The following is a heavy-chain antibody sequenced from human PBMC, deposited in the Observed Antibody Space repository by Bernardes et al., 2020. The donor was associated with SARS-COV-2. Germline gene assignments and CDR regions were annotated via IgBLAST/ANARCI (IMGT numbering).Heavy chain of an antibody. D-gene: IGHD2-21*02. V-gene: IGHV1-8*01. CDR1: GYTLINYD. CDR3: ARGPGRFGGDSEIFPPNWFDP. CDR2: INPSSANT. J-gene: IGHJ5*02. Sequence: ASVKVSCKASGYTLINYDINWVRQATGQGLEWIGWINPSSANTGYAQKFQGRVTLTMSTSISTAYMELSSLRSEDTAVYYCARGPGRFGGDSEIFPPNWFDPWGQGTLVTVSS.